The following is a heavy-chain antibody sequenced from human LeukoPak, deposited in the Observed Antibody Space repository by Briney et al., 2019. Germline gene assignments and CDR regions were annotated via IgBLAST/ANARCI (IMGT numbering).Heavy chain of an antibody. Sequence: GGSLRLSCAASGFTFSSYGMHWVRQAPGKGLEWVAVMWYDGSNKYYADSVKGRFTISRDNSKNTLYLQMNSLRAEDTAVYYCARVLLEWLLSEDHYYYYYGMDVWGQGTTVTVSS. J-gene: IGHJ6*02. CDR2: MWYDGSNK. D-gene: IGHD3-3*01. CDR1: GFTFSSYG. CDR3: ARVLLEWLLSEDHYYYYYGMDV. V-gene: IGHV3-33*01.